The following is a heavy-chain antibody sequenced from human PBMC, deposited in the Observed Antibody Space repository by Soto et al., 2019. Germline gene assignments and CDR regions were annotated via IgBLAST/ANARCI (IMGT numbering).Heavy chain of an antibody. CDR2: ISGSGGST. CDR3: AKDLDSSGATEGY. J-gene: IGHJ4*02. CDR1: GFTFSSYA. V-gene: IGHV3-23*01. Sequence: EVQLLESGGGLVQPGGSLRLSCAASGFTFSSYALSWVRQAPGKGLEWVSAISGSGGSTYYVDSVKGRFTISRDNSKNTLYLQMNSLRAEDTAVYYCAKDLDSSGATEGYWGQGTLVTVSS. D-gene: IGHD1-26*01.